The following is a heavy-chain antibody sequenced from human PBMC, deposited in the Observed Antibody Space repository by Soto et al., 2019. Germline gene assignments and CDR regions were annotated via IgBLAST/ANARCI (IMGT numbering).Heavy chain of an antibody. CDR2: IWYDGSQN. CDR1: GFTFSSYG. J-gene: IGHJ4*02. CDR3: ARDKETGRYWDPGLDY. Sequence: QVELVESGGGVVQPGRSLRLSCAASGFTFSSYGMHWVRQAPGKGLEWVALIWYDGSQNYYADSVKGRFTISRDNSKNTLYLQMNSLRAEDTAVYYCARDKETGRYWDPGLDYWGQGSLVTVSS. D-gene: IGHD1-26*01. V-gene: IGHV3-33*01.